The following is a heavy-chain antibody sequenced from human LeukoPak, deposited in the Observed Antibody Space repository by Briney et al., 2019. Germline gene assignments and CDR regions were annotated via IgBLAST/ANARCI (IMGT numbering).Heavy chain of an antibody. CDR3: AKGGQGNGPSRGAVYGMDV. J-gene: IGHJ6*02. V-gene: IGHV3-66*01. Sequence: GGSLRLSCAASGFTVSNNYMSWVRQAPGKGLEWVSVTYSGGRTYYADSVKGRFTISSDNSKNTLYLQMNSLRADDTAVYYCAKGGQGNGPSRGAVYGMDVWGQGTTVTVSS. CDR1: GFTVSNNY. D-gene: IGHD1-26*01. CDR2: TYSGGRT.